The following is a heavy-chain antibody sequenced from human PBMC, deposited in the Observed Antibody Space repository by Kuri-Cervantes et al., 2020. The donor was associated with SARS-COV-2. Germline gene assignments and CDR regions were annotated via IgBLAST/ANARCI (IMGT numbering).Heavy chain of an antibody. CDR3: AKGRWLGLGYYYYGMDV. J-gene: IGHJ6*02. CDR1: GFTFSSYA. CDR2: ISGSGGDT. D-gene: IGHD6-19*01. Sequence: GESLKISCAASGFTFSSYAMSWVRQAPGKGLEWVSAISGSGGDTYYADSVKGRFTISRDNSKNTLYLQMNSLRAEDTAVYYCAKGRWLGLGYYYYGMDVWGQGTTVTVSS. V-gene: IGHV3-23*01.